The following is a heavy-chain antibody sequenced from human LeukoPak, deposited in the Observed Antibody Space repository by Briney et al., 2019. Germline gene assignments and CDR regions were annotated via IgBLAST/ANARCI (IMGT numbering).Heavy chain of an antibody. CDR1: GFTFSDYY. D-gene: IGHD1-26*01. V-gene: IGHV3-11*01. CDR3: ARDWAIVGASAGDY. CDR2: ISSSGSTI. J-gene: IGHJ4*02. Sequence: GGSLRFSCTASGFTFSDYYMSWIRQAPGKGLEWVSYISSSGSTIYYADSVKGRFTISRDNAKNSLYLQMNSLRAEDTAVYYCARDWAIVGASAGDYWGQGTLVTVSS.